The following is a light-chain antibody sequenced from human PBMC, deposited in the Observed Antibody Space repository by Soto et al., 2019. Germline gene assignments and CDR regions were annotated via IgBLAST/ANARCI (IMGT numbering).Light chain of an antibody. CDR2: STD. Sequence: QSVLTQPPSASGTPGQRVTISCSGSSSNIEKNYVYWYQQLPGVAPKLLIYSTDLRPSGVPDRFSGSKSGTSASLAISGLRSDDEADYYCAAWDDRLSGRVFGGGTKLTVL. J-gene: IGLJ3*02. V-gene: IGLV1-47*02. CDR3: AAWDDRLSGRV. CDR1: SSNIEKNY.